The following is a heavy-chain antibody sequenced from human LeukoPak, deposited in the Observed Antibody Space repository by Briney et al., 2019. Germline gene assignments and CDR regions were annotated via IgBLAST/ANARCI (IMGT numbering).Heavy chain of an antibody. Sequence: PSETLSLTCTVSGGSMSNYHWSWIRQPPGKGLEWIGYIYSSGSTNYNPSLKSRVTISVDTSKNQFSLRLGSVTAADTAVYYCARGPSGSYNWFDPWGQGTLVTVSS. D-gene: IGHD1-26*01. J-gene: IGHJ5*02. CDR2: IYSSGST. V-gene: IGHV4-59*01. CDR1: GGSMSNYH. CDR3: ARGPSGSYNWFDP.